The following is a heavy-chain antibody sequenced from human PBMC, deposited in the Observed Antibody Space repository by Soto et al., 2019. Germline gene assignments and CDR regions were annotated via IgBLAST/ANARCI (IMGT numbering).Heavy chain of an antibody. V-gene: IGHV3-21*01. CDR3: ARDERSEFSEYLSNWRDR. Sequence: RTMRPSCSASVLTLETYSMNWVRHEKGKGLEWVSSISSSSSYIYYVDSVSGRFTISRDNAQNSLNLQMNRLRAEDTAIYYYARDERSEFSEYLSNWRDRWGQGSLVTVSS. CDR1: VLTLETYS. CDR2: ISSSSSYI. J-gene: IGHJ5*01. D-gene: IGHD2-2*01.